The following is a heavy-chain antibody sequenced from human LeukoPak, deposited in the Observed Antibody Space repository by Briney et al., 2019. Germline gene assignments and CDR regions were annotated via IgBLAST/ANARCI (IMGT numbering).Heavy chain of an antibody. J-gene: IGHJ4*02. Sequence: ASVKVSCKASGYTFTSYGISWVRQAPGQGLEWMGWISGYNGNTNYAQKFQGRVSMTTDTSTRTAYMELRSLRSDDTAVYYCARDSLRVLGASSTLDYWGQGTLVTVCS. D-gene: IGHD2-2*01. CDR1: GYTFTSYG. CDR2: ISGYNGNT. V-gene: IGHV1-18*01. CDR3: ARDSLRVLGASSTLDY.